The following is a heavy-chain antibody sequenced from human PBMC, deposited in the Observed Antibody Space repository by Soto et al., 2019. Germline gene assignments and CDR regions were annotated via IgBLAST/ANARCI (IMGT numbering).Heavy chain of an antibody. V-gene: IGHV3-23*01. Sequence: PGGSLRLSCAASEFTFSSYAMSWVRQAPGKGLEWVSVIRGSADVTYYADSVKGRFTISRDNSKSTLYLQMNSLRAEDTAIYYCARDRKYFDLWGQGTLVTVSS. CDR1: EFTFSSYA. CDR2: IRGSADVT. CDR3: ARDRKYFDL. J-gene: IGHJ4*02.